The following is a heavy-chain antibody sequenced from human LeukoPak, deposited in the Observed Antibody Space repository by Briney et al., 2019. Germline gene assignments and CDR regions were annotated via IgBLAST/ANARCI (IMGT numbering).Heavy chain of an antibody. J-gene: IGHJ4*02. V-gene: IGHV3-7*01. CDR3: ARVEGSTSCPAY. Sequence: PRGSLTLSCVASGFTFSRSWMSWVRQAPGKGLQWLANIKEDGSEIYYVDSVKGRFTISRDNAKNSLFLQMNSLRVEDTAVYYCARVEGSTSCPAYWGQATLPTVSS. CDR2: IKEDGSEI. CDR1: GFTFSRSW. D-gene: IGHD2-15*01.